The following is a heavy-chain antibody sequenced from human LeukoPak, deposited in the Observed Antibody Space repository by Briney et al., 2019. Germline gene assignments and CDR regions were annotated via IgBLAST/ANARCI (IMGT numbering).Heavy chain of an antibody. CDR1: QFTFCTYA. CDR3: AKSAAAGSGSYNFCVDV. CDR2: ISTSDSRT. J-gene: IGHJ6*04. D-gene: IGHD6-13*01. V-gene: IGHV3-23*01. Sequence: GGPLRLSCAASQFTFCTYAMSWVRQAPGKGLEWVSGISTSDSRTYYADSVKGRFVISRDNSKNTLYLQMNSLRAEDTAVYYCAKSAAAGSGSYNFCVDVWGNGTSVTVSS.